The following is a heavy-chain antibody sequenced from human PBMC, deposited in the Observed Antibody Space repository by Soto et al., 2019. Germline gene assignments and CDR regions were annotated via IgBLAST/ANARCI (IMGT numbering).Heavy chain of an antibody. Sequence: SENPFLTFTVSGDSIGTYYWSWLRQPALKGLELIGLIYTNDDINYNPSIRSRLTLSVDTSRNQFSLKLSSVTAEETAVYYFAKDSDNALVVIESYWGQGTLVTVSS. J-gene: IGHJ4*02. CDR3: AKDSDNALVVIESY. CDR2: IYTNDDI. D-gene: IGHD3-22*01. CDR1: GDSIGTYY. V-gene: IGHV4-4*07.